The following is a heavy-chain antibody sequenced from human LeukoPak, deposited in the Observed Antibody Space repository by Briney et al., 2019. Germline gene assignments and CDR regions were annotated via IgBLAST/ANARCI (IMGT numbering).Heavy chain of an antibody. Sequence: GGSLRLSCAASGFTFSNAWMSWVRQAPGKGLEWVSAISGSGGSTYYADSVKGRFTISRDNSKNTLYLQMNSLRAEDTAVYYCAKDKGIVVVPAAMGFDYWGQGTLVTVSS. J-gene: IGHJ4*02. D-gene: IGHD2-2*01. CDR2: ISGSGGST. V-gene: IGHV3-23*01. CDR3: AKDKGIVVVPAAMGFDY. CDR1: GFTFSNAW.